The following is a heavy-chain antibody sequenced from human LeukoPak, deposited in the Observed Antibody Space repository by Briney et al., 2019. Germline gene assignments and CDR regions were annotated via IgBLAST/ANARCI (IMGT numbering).Heavy chain of an antibody. CDR3: ARGYYDWMTEGDAFDI. CDR2: INPKNPNSAGT. V-gene: IGHV1-2*02. D-gene: IGHD3-22*01. CDR1: GYTFIDYY. J-gene: IGHJ3*02. Sequence: GASVKVSCKTSGYTFIDYYIHWVRQAPGQGLEWMGWINPKNPNSAGTNYAQKFQGRVTMTRDTSISTAYMELSRLRSDDTAVYYCARGYYDWMTEGDAFDIWGQGTMVTVSS.